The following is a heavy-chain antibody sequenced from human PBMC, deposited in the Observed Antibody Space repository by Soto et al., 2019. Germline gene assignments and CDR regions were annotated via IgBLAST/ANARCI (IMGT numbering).Heavy chain of an antibody. CDR3: AREDILGARSFDY. CDR1: VFTFSGYS. V-gene: IGHV3-48*02. D-gene: IGHD1-26*01. Sequence: GALRVSCAASVFTFSGYSVNWVRQAPGKGLEWVSYISSGSKTIYYADSVKGRFTVSRDNARNSQYLQMSSLKDEDTAVYYCAREDILGARSFDYWGQGTLVTVSS. J-gene: IGHJ4*02. CDR2: ISSGSKTI.